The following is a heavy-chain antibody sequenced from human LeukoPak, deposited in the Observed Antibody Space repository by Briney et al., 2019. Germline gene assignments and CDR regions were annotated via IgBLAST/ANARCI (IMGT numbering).Heavy chain of an antibody. Sequence: PGGSLRLSCAASGFTFDDYGMSWVRQAPGKGLEWVSGINWNGGSTGYADSVKGRFTISRDNAKNSLYLQMNSLRAGDTAVYYCAREQANSYYDFWSGQNSLLDYWGQGTLVTVSS. V-gene: IGHV3-20*04. D-gene: IGHD3-3*01. CDR2: INWNGGST. CDR3: AREQANSYYDFWSGQNSLLDY. J-gene: IGHJ4*02. CDR1: GFTFDDYG.